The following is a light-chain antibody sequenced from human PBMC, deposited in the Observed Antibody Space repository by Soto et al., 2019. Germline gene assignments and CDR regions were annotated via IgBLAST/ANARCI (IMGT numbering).Light chain of an antibody. CDR1: SSNIGSNY. CDR3: AAWDDSLSGVV. V-gene: IGLV1-47*01. Sequence: QSVLTQPPSASGTPGQRVTISCSGSSSNIGSNYVYWYQQLPGTAPKLLIYRNNQRPSGVAGRFSGSKSGTSASLAISGLRSEDEDEYYCAAWDDSLSGVVFGGGTKLTVL. J-gene: IGLJ2*01. CDR2: RNN.